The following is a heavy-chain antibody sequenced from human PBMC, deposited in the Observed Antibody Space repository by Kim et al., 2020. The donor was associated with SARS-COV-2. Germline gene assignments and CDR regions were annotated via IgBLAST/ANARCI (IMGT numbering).Heavy chain of an antibody. CDR2: IYYSGNT. Sequence: SETLSLTCTVSGGSISSSSYYWGWIRQPPGKGLEWIGSIYYSGNTYYNPSLKGRVTISVDTSKNQFSLKVSSVTAADTAVYYCARLHTGMGSYYNAMDVWGQGTTVTVSS. D-gene: IGHD5-18*01. V-gene: IGHV4-39*01. CDR3: ARLHTGMGSYYNAMDV. J-gene: IGHJ6*02. CDR1: GGSISSSSYY.